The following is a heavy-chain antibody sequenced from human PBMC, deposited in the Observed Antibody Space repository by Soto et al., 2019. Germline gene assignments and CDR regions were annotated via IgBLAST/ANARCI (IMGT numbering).Heavy chain of an antibody. V-gene: IGHV3-23*01. CDR2: ISGSGGSK. D-gene: IGHD2-21*02. Sequence: PGGSLRLSCAASGFTFSSYAMSWVRQAPGKGLEWVSAISGSGGSKYYADSVKGRFTISRDNSKNTLYLQMNSLRAEDTAVYYCAREGRFPIVVVTATPFRDPEYFQHWGQGTLVTVSS. CDR3: AREGRFPIVVVTATPFRDPEYFQH. CDR1: GFTFSSYA. J-gene: IGHJ1*01.